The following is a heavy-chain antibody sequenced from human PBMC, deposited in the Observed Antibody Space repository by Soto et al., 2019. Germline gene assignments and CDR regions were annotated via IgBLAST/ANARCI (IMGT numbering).Heavy chain of an antibody. CDR1: GLIFSDYS. CDR3: TRGGRSTSYYWEF. D-gene: IGHD3-10*01. Sequence: GGSLRLSCAASGLIFSDYSMTWIRQAPGKGPEWVARISRGGGDTEYADTVKGRFTISRDNAKNSLYLQMDSMRAEDTAVYYCTRGGRSTSYYWEFWGQGTLVTVSS. V-gene: IGHV3-11*06. J-gene: IGHJ4*02. CDR2: ISRGGGDT.